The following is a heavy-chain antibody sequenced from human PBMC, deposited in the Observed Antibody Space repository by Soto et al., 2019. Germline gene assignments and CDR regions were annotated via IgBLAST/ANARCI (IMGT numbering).Heavy chain of an antibody. D-gene: IGHD4-17*01. CDR3: ARSPNPGDPTYYFDY. CDR2: IYYSGST. V-gene: IGHV4-31*03. Sequence: TLSLTCTVSGGSISSGGYYWSWIRQHPGKGLEWIGYIYYSGSTYYNPSLKSRVTISVDTSKNQFSLKLSSVTAADTAVYYCARSPNPGDPTYYFDYWGQGTLVTVSS. CDR1: GGSISSGGYY. J-gene: IGHJ4*02.